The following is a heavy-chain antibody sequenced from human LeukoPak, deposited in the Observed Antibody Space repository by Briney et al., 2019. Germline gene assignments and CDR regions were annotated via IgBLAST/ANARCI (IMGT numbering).Heavy chain of an antibody. J-gene: IGHJ5*02. CDR2: IYYSGST. CDR1: GGSISSYY. CDR3: ARAAPGQQLVRGNWFDP. D-gene: IGHD6-13*01. Sequence: SETLSLTCTVSGGSISSYYWSWIRQPPGKGLEWIGYIYYSGSTYYNPSLKSRVTISVDTSKNQFSLKLSSVTAADTAVYYCARAAPGQQLVRGNWFDPWGQGTLVTVSS. V-gene: IGHV4-59*08.